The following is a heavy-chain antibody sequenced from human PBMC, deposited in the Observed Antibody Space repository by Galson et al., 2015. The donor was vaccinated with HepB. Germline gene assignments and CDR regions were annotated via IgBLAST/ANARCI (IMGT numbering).Heavy chain of an antibody. CDR2: IRSKAYGGTT. D-gene: IGHD3-22*01. CDR3: TSRYYDSSGYSGPDDY. V-gene: IGHV3-49*03. CDR1: GFTFGDYA. J-gene: IGHJ4*02. Sequence: SLRLSCAASGFTFGDYAMSWFRQAPGKGLEWVGFIRSKAYGGTTEYAASVKGRFTISRDDSKSIAYLQMNSLKTEDTAVYYCTSRYYDSSGYSGPDDYWGQGTLVTVSS.